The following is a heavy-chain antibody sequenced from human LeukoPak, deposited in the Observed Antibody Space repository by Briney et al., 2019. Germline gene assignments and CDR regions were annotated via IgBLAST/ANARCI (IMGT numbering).Heavy chain of an antibody. CDR1: GASTTSYY. CDR3: ARHYGP. Sequence: KPSETLSLTCSVSGASTTSYYWNWIRQAPGKGLEWIGYIYSDGTTSYSPSLRSRVTISVDTSKNQFSLKLNSVTAADTAVYYCARHYGPWGQGTLVTVSS. J-gene: IGHJ5*02. D-gene: IGHD3-10*01. CDR2: IYSDGTT. V-gene: IGHV4-59*08.